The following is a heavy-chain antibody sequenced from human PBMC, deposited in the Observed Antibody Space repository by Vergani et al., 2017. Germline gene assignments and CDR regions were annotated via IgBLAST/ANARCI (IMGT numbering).Heavy chain of an antibody. CDR2: ISWNSNSI. CDR3: ATKSCGTPGCQIGYFRE. D-gene: IGHD1-1*01. J-gene: IGHJ1*01. V-gene: IGHV3-9*02. CDR1: GFTSAGYA. Sequence: EVQLEESGGGLVLPGRSLRLSCVASGFTSAGYAMHWVRQAAGKGLECVSGISWNSNSIGYADSVKGRVTISRYNSKSTLYLQMNSLRTEDTAVYYCATKSCGTPGCQIGYFREWGQGTLVTVSS.